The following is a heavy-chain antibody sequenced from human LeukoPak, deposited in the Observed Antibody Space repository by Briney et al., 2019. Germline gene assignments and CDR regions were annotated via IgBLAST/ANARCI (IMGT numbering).Heavy chain of an antibody. CDR3: ARGRTGGYSYGHRYYYYMDV. J-gene: IGHJ6*03. Sequence: PSETLSLTCTVSGGSISSGSYYWSWIRQPAGKGLEWIGRIYTSGSTNYNPSLKSRVTISVDTSKNQFSLKLSSVTAADTAVYYCARGRTGGYSYGHRYYYYMDVWGKGTTVTISS. CDR1: GGSISSGSYY. CDR2: IYTSGST. V-gene: IGHV4-61*02. D-gene: IGHD5-18*01.